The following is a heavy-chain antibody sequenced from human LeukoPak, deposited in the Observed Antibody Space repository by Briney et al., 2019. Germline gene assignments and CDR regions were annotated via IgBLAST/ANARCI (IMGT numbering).Heavy chain of an antibody. V-gene: IGHV3-30*03. CDR1: GFTFNKSW. CDR3: MRDILPDYPSYCDF. D-gene: IGHD3-9*01. J-gene: IGHJ4*02. CDR2: TSADEVYK. Sequence: PGGSLRLSCGTSGFTFNKSWMSWVRQAPGKGLEWVAATSADEVYKYYAGSVKGRCTISKDISRRTLYLQLNSLRAEDTAVYYCMRDILPDYPSYCDFGGQGTLVTVSS.